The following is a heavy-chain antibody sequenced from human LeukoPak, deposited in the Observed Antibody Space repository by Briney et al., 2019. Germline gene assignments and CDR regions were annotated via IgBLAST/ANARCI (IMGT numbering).Heavy chain of an antibody. J-gene: IGHJ4*02. CDR2: INYSGSA. D-gene: IGHD3-22*01. CDR3: ARLIYYDSSGYLDY. CDR1: GGSFSSHY. Sequence: PSETLSLTCAVYGGSFSSHYWSWIRQSPGKGLEWIGKINYSGSANYNPSLKSRVTISVDMSKNQFSLKLSSVTAADTAVYYCARLIYYDSSGYLDYWGQGSLVTVSS. V-gene: IGHV4-34*01.